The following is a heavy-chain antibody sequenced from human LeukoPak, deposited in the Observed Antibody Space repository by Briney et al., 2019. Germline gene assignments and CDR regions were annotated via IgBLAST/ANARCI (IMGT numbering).Heavy chain of an antibody. J-gene: IGHJ3*02. D-gene: IGHD4-23*01. V-gene: IGHV1-2*02. Sequence: GALVKVSCKASGYTFTGYYMHWVRQAPGQGLEWMGWINPNSGGTNYAQKFQGRVTMTRDTSISTAYMELSRLRSDDTAVYYCARASSPRYGGNSPHDAFDIWGQGTMVTVSS. CDR1: GYTFTGYY. CDR3: ARASSPRYGGNSPHDAFDI. CDR2: INPNSGGT.